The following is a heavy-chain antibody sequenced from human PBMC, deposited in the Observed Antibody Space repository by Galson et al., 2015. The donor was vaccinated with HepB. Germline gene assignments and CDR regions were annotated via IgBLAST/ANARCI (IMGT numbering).Heavy chain of an antibody. D-gene: IGHD3-22*01. V-gene: IGHV3-21*01. CDR1: GFTFTGYA. Sequence: SLRLSCAASGFTFTGYAMNWVRQAPGRGLEWIASISSGSMYIYYADSMKGRFTISRDNARNSLSLQLNSLRVEDTAVYYCKRGFHYYNNRLNDYWGQGTLVTVSS. J-gene: IGHJ4*02. CDR2: ISSGSMYI. CDR3: KRGFHYYNNRLNDY.